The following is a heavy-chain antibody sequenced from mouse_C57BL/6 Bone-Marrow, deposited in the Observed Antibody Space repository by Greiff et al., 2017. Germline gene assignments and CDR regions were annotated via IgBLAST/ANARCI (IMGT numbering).Heavy chain of an antibody. J-gene: IGHJ1*03. Sequence: QVQLKQPGAELVKPGASVKMSCKASGYTFTSYWITWVKQRPGQGLEWIGDIYPGSGSTNYNEKFKSKATLTVDTSSSTAYMQLSSLTSEDSAVYYWARPYYSNCWYFDVWGTGTTVTVSS. CDR1: GYTFTSYW. V-gene: IGHV1-55*01. CDR2: IYPGSGST. D-gene: IGHD2-5*01. CDR3: ARPYYSNCWYFDV.